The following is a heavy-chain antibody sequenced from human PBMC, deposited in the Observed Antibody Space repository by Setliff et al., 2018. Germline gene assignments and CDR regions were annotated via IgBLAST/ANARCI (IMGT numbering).Heavy chain of an antibody. D-gene: IGHD5-12*01. CDR2: IIPILGIA. V-gene: IGHV1-69*10. CDR1: GGTFSSYA. J-gene: IGHJ4*02. Sequence: ASVKVSCKASGGTFSSYAISWVRQAPGQGLGWMGGIIPILGIANYAQKFQGRVTITADKSTSTAYMELSSLRSEDTAVYYCIVAGNYFDYWGQGTLVTVSS. CDR3: IVAGNYFDY.